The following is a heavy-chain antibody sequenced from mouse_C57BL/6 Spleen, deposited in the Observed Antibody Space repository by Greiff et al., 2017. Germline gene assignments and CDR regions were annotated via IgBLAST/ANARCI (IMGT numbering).Heavy chain of an antibody. J-gene: IGHJ1*03. CDR2: ISRGSSTI. CDR1: GFTFSDYG. CDR3: ARAVVAEGYFDV. D-gene: IGHD1-1*01. Sequence: EVQLVESGGGLVKPGGSLKLSCAASGFTFSDYGMHWVRQAPEKGLEWIAYISRGSSTIYYADTVKGRFTLSRANAKNTLFLQMTSLRSEDKAMYYCARAVVAEGYFDVWGTGTTVTVSS. V-gene: IGHV5-17*01.